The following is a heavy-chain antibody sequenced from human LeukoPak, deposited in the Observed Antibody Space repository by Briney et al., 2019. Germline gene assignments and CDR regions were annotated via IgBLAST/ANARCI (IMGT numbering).Heavy chain of an antibody. Sequence: ASVKVSCKVSGYTLTELFMPWVRQAPGKGVEGRGGFDPEDGETIYAQKLQGRVTMTEDTSTDTAYIELSSLRSEDTAVYYCATSGSKPFDYWGQGTLVTVSS. D-gene: IGHD1-26*01. CDR2: FDPEDGET. J-gene: IGHJ4*02. CDR3: ATSGSKPFDY. CDR1: GYTLTELF. V-gene: IGHV1-24*01.